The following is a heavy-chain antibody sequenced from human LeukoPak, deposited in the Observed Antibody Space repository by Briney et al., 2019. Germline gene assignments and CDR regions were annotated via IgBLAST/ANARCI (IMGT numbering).Heavy chain of an antibody. Sequence: GSLRLSCTVSGFTLSSYEMSWIRQPPGKGLEWIGSIYYSGSTYYNPSLKSRVTISVDTSKNQFSLKLSSVTAADTAVYYCASEPESGYSGYDPDYWGQGTLVTVSS. CDR3: ASEPESGYSGYDPDY. V-gene: IGHV4-39*01. D-gene: IGHD5-12*01. CDR1: GFTLSSYE. CDR2: IYYSGST. J-gene: IGHJ4*02.